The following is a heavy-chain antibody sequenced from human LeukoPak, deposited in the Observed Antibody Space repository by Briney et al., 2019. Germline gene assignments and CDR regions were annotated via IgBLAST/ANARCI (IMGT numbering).Heavy chain of an antibody. CDR3: ARAYYDSSGYYSFWSGEFDY. CDR1: GFTFSSYS. Sequence: GGSLRLSCAASGFTFSSYSMNWVRQAPGKGLEWVSYISSSSSTIYYADSVKGRFTISRDNAKNSLYLQMNSLRAEDTAVYYCARAYYDSSGYYSFWSGEFDYWGQGTLVTVSS. J-gene: IGHJ4*02. D-gene: IGHD3-22*01. V-gene: IGHV3-48*01. CDR2: ISSSSSTI.